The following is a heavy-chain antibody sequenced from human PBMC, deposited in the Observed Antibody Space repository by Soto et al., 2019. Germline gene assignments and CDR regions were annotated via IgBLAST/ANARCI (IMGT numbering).Heavy chain of an antibody. CDR2: INPSGGST. CDR3: ARVPSNAVAGTYGMDV. J-gene: IGHJ6*02. V-gene: IGHV1-46*01. D-gene: IGHD6-19*01. Sequence: ASVKVSCKASGYTFTSYYMHWVRQAHGQGLEWMGIINPSGGSTSYAQKFQGRVTMTRDTSTSTVYMELSSLRSEDTAVYYCARVPSNAVAGTYGMDVWGQGTTVTVSS. CDR1: GYTFTSYY.